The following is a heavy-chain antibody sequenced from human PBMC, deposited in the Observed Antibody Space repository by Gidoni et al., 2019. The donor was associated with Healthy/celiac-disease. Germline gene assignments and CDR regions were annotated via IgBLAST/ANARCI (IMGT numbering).Heavy chain of an antibody. D-gene: IGHD2-8*02. CDR1: GGSISSYY. J-gene: IGHJ4*02. Sequence: HLQASGPRLEKPSETLSPTCPVSGGSISSYYWCWIRQPPGKGLEWNGYTYYSGSTNYTPSIKSRATISVDTSKNQFSRKLSSVTAADTAVDYCARRRGPGYWYLDYWGQGTLVTVSS. CDR2: TYYSGST. CDR3: ARRRGPGYWYLDY. V-gene: IGHV4-59*08.